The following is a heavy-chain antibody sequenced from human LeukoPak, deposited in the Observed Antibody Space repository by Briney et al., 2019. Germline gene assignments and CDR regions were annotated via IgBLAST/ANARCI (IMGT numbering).Heavy chain of an antibody. J-gene: IGHJ6*03. CDR2: IRTDGGST. CDR1: GFAFSTYW. Sequence: PGGSLRLSCAASGFAFSTYWMHWVRQAPGKGLVWVSRIRTDGGSTYYADSVKGRFTVSRDNAKNTLYLQMNSLRVEDTAVYYCARALSPHIVVVPAAIYYYYMDVWGKGTTVTVSS. V-gene: IGHV3-74*01. CDR3: ARALSPHIVVVPAAIYYYYMDV. D-gene: IGHD2-2*01.